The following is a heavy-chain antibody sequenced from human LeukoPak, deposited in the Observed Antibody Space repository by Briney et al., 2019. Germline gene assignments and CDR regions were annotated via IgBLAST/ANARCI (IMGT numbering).Heavy chain of an antibody. V-gene: IGHV5-51*01. CDR1: GYTFTSHW. CDR2: IYPGDSDT. CDR3: ARQRLRGVSYFDY. D-gene: IGHD3-10*01. Sequence: GESLKISCEGSGYTFTSHWIGWVRQMPGKGLEWMGIIYPGDSDTRYSPSFQGQVTISADKSITTAYLQWTSLKASVTAMYYCARQRLRGVSYFDYWGRGTLVTVSS. J-gene: IGHJ4*02.